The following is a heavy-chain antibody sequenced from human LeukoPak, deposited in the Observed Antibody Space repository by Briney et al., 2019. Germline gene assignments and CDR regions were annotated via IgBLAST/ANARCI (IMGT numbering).Heavy chain of an antibody. Sequence: ASVKVSCKASGYTFTSYGISWVRQAPGQGLEWMGWISAYNGNTNYAQKLQGRVTMTTDTSTSTAYMELRSLRSDDTPVYYCARDSLWFGELHHDYWGQGTLVTVSS. V-gene: IGHV1-18*04. CDR3: ARDSLWFGELHHDY. J-gene: IGHJ4*02. CDR2: ISAYNGNT. CDR1: GYTFTSYG. D-gene: IGHD3-10*01.